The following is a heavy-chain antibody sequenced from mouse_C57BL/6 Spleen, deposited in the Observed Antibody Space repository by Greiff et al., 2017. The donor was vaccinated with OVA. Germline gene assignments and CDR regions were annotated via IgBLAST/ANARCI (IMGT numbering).Heavy chain of an antibody. J-gene: IGHJ4*01. CDR1: GYTFTSYW. D-gene: IGHD2-1*01. CDR2: IHPNSGST. Sequence: QVQLQQPGAELVKPGASVKLSCKASGYTFTSYWMHWVKQRPGQGLEWIGMIHPNSGSTNYNEKFKSKATLTVDKSSSAAYMQLSSLTSEDSAVYYCARGRGNFDYAMDYWGQGTSVTVSS. CDR3: ARGRGNFDYAMDY. V-gene: IGHV1-64*01.